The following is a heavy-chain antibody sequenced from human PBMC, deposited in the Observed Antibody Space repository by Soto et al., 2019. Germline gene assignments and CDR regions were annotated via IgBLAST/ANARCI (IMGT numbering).Heavy chain of an antibody. CDR3: ARRGARGYSYGLVP. V-gene: IGHV1-3*01. CDR1: GYTFTSYA. J-gene: IGHJ5*02. CDR2: INAGNGNT. Sequence: EASVKVSCKASGYTFTSYAMHWVRQAPGQRLEWMGWINAGNGNTKYSQKFQGRVTITRDTSASTAYMELSSLRSEDTAVYYCARRGARGYSYGLVPWGQGTLVTVSS. D-gene: IGHD5-18*01.